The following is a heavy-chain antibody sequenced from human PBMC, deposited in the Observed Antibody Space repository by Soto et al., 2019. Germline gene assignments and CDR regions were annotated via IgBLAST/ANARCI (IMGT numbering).Heavy chain of an antibody. CDR3: AKGLGYCSGGSCYYWSENYYYYMDV. D-gene: IGHD2-15*01. CDR1: GFTFNNYA. V-gene: IGHV3-23*01. J-gene: IGHJ6*03. CDR2: ISATGGST. Sequence: PGGSLRLSCAASGFTFNNYAMNWVRQAPGKGLEWVATISATGGSTYYADSVKGRFTISRDNSKNTLYLQMNSLRAEDTAVYYCAKGLGYCSGGSCYYWSENYYYYMDVWGKGTTVTVSS.